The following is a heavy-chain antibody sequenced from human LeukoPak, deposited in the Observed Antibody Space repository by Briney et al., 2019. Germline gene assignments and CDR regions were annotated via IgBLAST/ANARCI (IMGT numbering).Heavy chain of an antibody. D-gene: IGHD4-23*01. CDR2: IYYSGST. Sequence: SETLSLTCTVSGGSISSSSYYWGWIRQPPGKGLEWIGSIYYSGSTYYNPSLKSRVTISVDTSKNQFSLKLSSVTAADTAVYYCAREGSDYGGNWFDPWGQGTLVTVSS. V-gene: IGHV4-39*07. CDR1: GGSISSSSYY. CDR3: AREGSDYGGNWFDP. J-gene: IGHJ5*02.